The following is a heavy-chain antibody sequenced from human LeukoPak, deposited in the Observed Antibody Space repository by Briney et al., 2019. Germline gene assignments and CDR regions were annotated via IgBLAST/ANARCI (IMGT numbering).Heavy chain of an antibody. CDR3: ANYRGYPVDC. CDR1: GFTFSGYC. D-gene: IGHD6-13*01. CDR2: IKYGERST. V-gene: IGHV3-74*01. Sequence: GGSLRLSCAASGFTFSGYCMHWVRQAPGEGLVWVSRIKYGERSTNYADSVKGRFTISRDNGKNTLHLQVDSLRAEDRAVYYFANYRGYPVDCWGQGTLVTVSS. J-gene: IGHJ4*02.